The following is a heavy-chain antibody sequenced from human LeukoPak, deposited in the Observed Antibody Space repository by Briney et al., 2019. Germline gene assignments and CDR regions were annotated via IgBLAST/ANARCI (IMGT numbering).Heavy chain of an antibody. CDR1: GFTFDDYA. Sequence: GGSLRLSCAVSGFTFDDYAMHWVRQAPGKGLEWVSSISSSNDYIYYADSVKGRFTISRDNAKNSLYLQMNSLRAEDTAVYYCVRIPNSAGFPNWFDPWGQGTLVTVSS. V-gene: IGHV3-21*01. J-gene: IGHJ5*02. CDR3: VRIPNSAGFPNWFDP. D-gene: IGHD6-19*01. CDR2: ISSSNDYI.